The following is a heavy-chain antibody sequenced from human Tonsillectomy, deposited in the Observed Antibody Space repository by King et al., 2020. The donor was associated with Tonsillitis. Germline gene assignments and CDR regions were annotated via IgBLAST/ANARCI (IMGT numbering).Heavy chain of an antibody. J-gene: IGHJ4*02. CDR1: GYTFNTYG. CDR3: ATPSGNYLN. V-gene: IGHV1-18*01. D-gene: IGHD1-26*01. Sequence: VQLVESGAEVKKPGASVKVSCKASGYTFNTYGITWVRQAPGQGLEWMGWISAYNANTNYAQKLQGRVTMTTDTSTTTAYMELRSLTSDDTAVYYCATPSGNYLNWGQGTLVTVSS. CDR2: ISAYNANT.